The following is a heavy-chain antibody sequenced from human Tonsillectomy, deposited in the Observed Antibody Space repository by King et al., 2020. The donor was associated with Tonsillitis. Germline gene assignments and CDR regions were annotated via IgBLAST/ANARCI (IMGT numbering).Heavy chain of an antibody. V-gene: IGHV3-48*01. CDR1: GFTFSSYS. D-gene: IGHD4-23*01. Sequence: VQLVESGGGLVQPGGSLRLSCAASGFTFSSYSMNWVRQAPGKGLEWVSYISSSSSTIYYADSVKGRFTISRDNAKNSLYLQMNSLRAEDTAGYYCARRSPTVVTNYYYYGMDVWGQGTTVTVSS. CDR3: ARRSPTVVTNYYYYGMDV. J-gene: IGHJ6*02. CDR2: ISSSSSTI.